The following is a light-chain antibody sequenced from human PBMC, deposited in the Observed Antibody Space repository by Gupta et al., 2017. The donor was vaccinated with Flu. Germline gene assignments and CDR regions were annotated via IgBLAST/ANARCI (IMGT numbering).Light chain of an antibody. V-gene: IGKV1-39*01. J-gene: IGKJ1*01. CDR1: QSISSY. CDR3: QQRYSTPRT. CDR2: AAS. Sequence: DLQMTQSPSSLSASVGDRVTITCRASQSISSYLNWYQQKPGKAPKLLIYAASRVKSGVPSRFSGSGSGTDFTLTISRRQPEDFATYYCQQRYSTPRTFGQGTKVEIK.